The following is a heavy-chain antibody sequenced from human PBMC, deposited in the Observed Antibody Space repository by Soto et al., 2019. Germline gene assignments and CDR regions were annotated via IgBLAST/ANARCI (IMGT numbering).Heavy chain of an antibody. CDR2: IWYDGSNK. V-gene: IGHV3-33*01. J-gene: IGHJ5*02. Sequence: QVQLVESGGGVVQPGRSLRLSCAASGFTFSSYGMHWVRQAPGKGLEWVAVIWYDGSNKYYADSVKGGFTISRDNSKNTLYLQMNSLRAEDTAVDYCARDPCGGSNTSCSSRGSWFAPWGQGTLVTVSS. D-gene: IGHD2-2*01. CDR1: GFTFSSYG. CDR3: ARDPCGGSNTSCSSRGSWFAP.